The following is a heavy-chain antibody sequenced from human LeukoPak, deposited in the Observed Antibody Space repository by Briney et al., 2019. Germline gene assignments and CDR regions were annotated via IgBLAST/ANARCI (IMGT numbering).Heavy chain of an antibody. CDR3: ARAPGLEMATMWENWFDP. D-gene: IGHD5-24*01. CDR2: IIPIFGTA. CDR1: GGTFSSYA. J-gene: IGHJ5*02. Sequence: ASVKVSCKASGGTFSSYAISWVRQAPGQGLEWMGGIIPIFGTANYAQKFQGRVTITADKSTSTAYMELSSLRSEDTAVYYCARAPGLEMATMWENWFDPWGQGTLVTVSS. V-gene: IGHV1-69*06.